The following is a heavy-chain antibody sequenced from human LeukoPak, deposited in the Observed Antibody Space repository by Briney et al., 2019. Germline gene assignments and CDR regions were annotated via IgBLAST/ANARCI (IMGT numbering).Heavy chain of an antibody. CDR3: ARGALYDYVWGSYLGSRAFDI. CDR1: GGSISSYY. J-gene: IGHJ3*02. Sequence: SETLSLTCTVSGGSISSYYWSWIRQPPGKGLEWIGYIYYSGSTNYNPSLKSRVTISVDTSKNQFSLKLSSVTAADTAVYYCARGALYDYVWGSYLGSRAFDIWGQGTMVTVSS. CDR2: IYYSGST. V-gene: IGHV4-59*08. D-gene: IGHD3-16*02.